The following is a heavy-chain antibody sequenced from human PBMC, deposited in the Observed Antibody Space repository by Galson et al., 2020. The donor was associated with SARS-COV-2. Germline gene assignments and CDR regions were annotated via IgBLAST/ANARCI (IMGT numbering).Heavy chain of an antibody. CDR1: GYRITANY. CDR2: INPSTGTA. D-gene: IGHD2-21*02. CDR3: VSGLSGDWPYYYVYGMDV. V-gene: IGHV1-2*02. J-gene: IGHJ6*02. Sequence: ASAKVSCKASGYRITANYVNWVRQAPPQGLVYMVSINPSTGTASYGQKSQDRGTITSDMSITTAFLKLSGLRLDDTAVYYCVSGLSGDWPYYYVYGMDVWGQGTTVTVSS.